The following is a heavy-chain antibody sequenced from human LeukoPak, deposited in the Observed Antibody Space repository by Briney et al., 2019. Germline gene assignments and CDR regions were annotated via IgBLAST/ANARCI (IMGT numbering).Heavy chain of an antibody. CDR2: ISAYNGNT. CDR1: GYTFTSYG. V-gene: IGHV1-18*01. J-gene: IGHJ4*02. CDR3: ARGNCGGDCYPMDLLPLRAAYYYFDY. D-gene: IGHD2-21*02. Sequence: ASVKVSCKASGYTFTSYGISWVRQAPGQGLEWMGWISAYNGNTNYAQKLQGRVTMTTDTSTSTAYMELRSLRSDDTAVYYCARGNCGGDCYPMDLLPLRAAYYYFDYWGQGTLVTVSS.